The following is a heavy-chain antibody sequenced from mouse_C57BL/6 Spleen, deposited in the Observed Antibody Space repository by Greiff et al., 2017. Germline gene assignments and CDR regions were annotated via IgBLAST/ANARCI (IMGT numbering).Heavy chain of an antibody. V-gene: IGHV1-75*01. D-gene: IGHD1-1*01. Sequence: VQLQQSGPELVKPGASVKISCKASGYTFTDYYINWVKQRPGQGLEWIGWIFPGSGSTYYTEKFKGKATLTVDKSSSTAYMLLSGLTSEDSAVXFCARSGYYYGSSYIDYWGEGTTLTVSS. CDR2: IFPGSGST. CDR3: ARSGYYYGSSYIDY. J-gene: IGHJ2*01. CDR1: GYTFTDYY.